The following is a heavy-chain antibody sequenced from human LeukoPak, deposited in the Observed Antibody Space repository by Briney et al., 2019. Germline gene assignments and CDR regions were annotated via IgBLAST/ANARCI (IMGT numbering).Heavy chain of an antibody. Sequence: GGSLRLSCAASGFTFSSYSMNWVRQAPGKGLEWVSSISSSSKYIYYADSVKGRFTISRDNAKNSLYLQMNRLRAEDTAVYYCARVGGYSYDLDYWGRGTLVTVSS. CDR3: ARVGGYSYDLDY. V-gene: IGHV3-21*01. J-gene: IGHJ4*02. CDR2: ISSSSKYI. CDR1: GFTFSSYS. D-gene: IGHD5-18*01.